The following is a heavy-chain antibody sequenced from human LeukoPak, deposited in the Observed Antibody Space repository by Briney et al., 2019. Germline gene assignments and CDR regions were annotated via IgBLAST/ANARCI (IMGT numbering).Heavy chain of an antibody. V-gene: IGHV4-59*01. CDR3: TRGNGWYAY. J-gene: IGHJ4*02. D-gene: IGHD6-19*01. Sequence: PSETLSLTCTVSGGSISSYCWSWIRQPPGKGLEWIGYIFYSGSTTYNPSLKSRVTMSVDTSKNQFSLKLSSVTAADTAVYYCTRGNGWYAYWGQGTLVSVSS. CDR2: IFYSGST. CDR1: GGSISSYC.